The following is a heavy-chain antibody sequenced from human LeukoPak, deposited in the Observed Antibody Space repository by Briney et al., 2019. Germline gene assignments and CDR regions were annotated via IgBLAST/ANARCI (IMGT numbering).Heavy chain of an antibody. D-gene: IGHD1-14*01. CDR2: INERGTDS. V-gene: IGHV3-74*03. CDR1: GFTFSGHW. J-gene: IGHJ4*02. CDR3: ARIGIGDPIDY. Sequence: PGGSLRLSCTASGFTFSGHWIHWVRQPPGMGLVWVSRINERGTDSMYAESVKGRFTISRDNAKNTVYLQMNSLRAEDTAVYYCARIGIGDPIDYWGQGTLVTVSS.